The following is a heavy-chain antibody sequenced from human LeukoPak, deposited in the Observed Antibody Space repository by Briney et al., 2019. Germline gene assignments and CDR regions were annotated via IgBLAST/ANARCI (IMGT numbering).Heavy chain of an antibody. Sequence: GASVKVSCKASGYTFTGYYMHWVRQAPGQGLEWMGWINPNSGGTNYAQKFQGRVTMTRDTSVSTAYMELSRLRSDDTAVYYCARDPAGPLIYFQHWGQGTLVTVSS. CDR1: GYTFTGYY. CDR3: ARDPAGPLIYFQH. D-gene: IGHD6-19*01. J-gene: IGHJ1*01. V-gene: IGHV1-2*02. CDR2: INPNSGGT.